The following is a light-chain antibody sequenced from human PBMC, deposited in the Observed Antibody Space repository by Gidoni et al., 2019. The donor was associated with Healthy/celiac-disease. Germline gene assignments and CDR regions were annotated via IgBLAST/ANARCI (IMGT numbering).Light chain of an antibody. V-gene: IGKV3-15*01. CDR2: GAS. CDR1: QSVSSN. J-gene: IGKJ1*01. CDR3: QQYNNWPRST. Sequence: EIVMTQTPATLSVSPGERATLSCRASQSVSSNLAWYQQKPGQAPRLLIYGASTRATGIPARFRGSVSGTEFTLTISSLQSEDFAVYYCQQYNNWPRSTFXQXTKVEIK.